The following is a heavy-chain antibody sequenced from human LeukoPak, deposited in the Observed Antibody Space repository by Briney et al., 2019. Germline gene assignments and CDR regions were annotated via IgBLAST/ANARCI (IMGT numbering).Heavy chain of an antibody. J-gene: IGHJ4*02. CDR1: GFILSDHW. CDR2: IESDGSST. V-gene: IGHV3-74*01. D-gene: IGHD3-22*01. CDR3: AIAPVIAVD. Sequence: GGSLRLSCAASGFILSDHWMHWVRQPPGKGLEWVSRIESDGSSTSYADSVKGRFTISRDNAKNTVYLQINSLRAEDTAVYYCAIAPVIAVDWGQGTLVTVSS.